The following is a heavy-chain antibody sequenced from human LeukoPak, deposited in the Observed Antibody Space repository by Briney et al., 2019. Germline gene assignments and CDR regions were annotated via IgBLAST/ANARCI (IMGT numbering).Heavy chain of an antibody. CDR2: IWHDGSKT. Sequence: GGSLRLSCAASGFTFSTYGMHWVRQAPGKGLDWVAVIWHDGSKTYYADSVKGRFTISRDNAKNTLYLQMNSLRAEDTAVYYCARGGYTSSWYTDYWGQGTLVTVSS. V-gene: IGHV3-33*01. D-gene: IGHD6-13*01. CDR3: ARGGYTSSWYTDY. CDR1: GFTFSTYG. J-gene: IGHJ4*02.